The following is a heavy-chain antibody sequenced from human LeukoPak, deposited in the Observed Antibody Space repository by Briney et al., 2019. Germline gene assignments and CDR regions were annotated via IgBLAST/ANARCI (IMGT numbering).Heavy chain of an antibody. J-gene: IGHJ6*02. V-gene: IGHV3-11*01. CDR2: ISSSGSTI. CDR3: ARETGILSSYGMDV. Sequence: GGALRLSCAASGFTFSDYYMCWIRQAPGKGLEWVSYISSSGSTIYYADSVKGRFTISRDNAKNSLYLQMNSLRAEDTAVYYCARETGILSSYGMDVWGQGTTVTVSS. CDR1: GFTFSDYY. D-gene: IGHD1-1*01.